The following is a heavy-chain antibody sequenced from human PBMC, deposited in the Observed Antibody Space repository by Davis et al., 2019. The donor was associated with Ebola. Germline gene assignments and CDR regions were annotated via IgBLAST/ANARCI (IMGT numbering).Heavy chain of an antibody. J-gene: IGHJ6*02. CDR1: GYTFDDYA. D-gene: IGHD6-6*01. CDR2: ISWNSGSI. V-gene: IGHV3-9*01. CDR3: AKGSYSSSFLYYYYYGMDV. Sequence: GGSLRLSCAASGYTFDDYAMHWVRQAPGKGLEWVSGISWNSGSIGYADSVKGRFTISRDNSKNTLYLQMNSLRAEDTAVYYCAKGSYSSSFLYYYYYGMDVWGQGTTVTVSS.